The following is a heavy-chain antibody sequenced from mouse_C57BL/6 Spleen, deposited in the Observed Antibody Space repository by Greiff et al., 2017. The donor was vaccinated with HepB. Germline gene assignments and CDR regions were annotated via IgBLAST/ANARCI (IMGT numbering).Heavy chain of an antibody. D-gene: IGHD2-4*01. V-gene: IGHV1-80*01. CDR1: GYAFSSYW. CDR3: ARTLYYDYSHFDY. J-gene: IGHJ2*01. CDR2: IYPGDGDT. Sequence: VMLVESGAELVKPGASVKISCKASGYAFSSYWMNWVKQRPGKGLEWIGQIYPGDGDTNYNGKFKGKATLTADKSSSTAYMQLSSLTSEDSAVYFCARTLYYDYSHFDYWGQGTTLTVSS.